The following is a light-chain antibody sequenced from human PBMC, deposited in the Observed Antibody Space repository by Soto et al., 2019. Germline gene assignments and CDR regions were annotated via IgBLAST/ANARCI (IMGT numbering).Light chain of an antibody. CDR3: CSYTTSTTYV. V-gene: IGLV2-14*03. Sequence: QSVVAQPASVSVSPGQSITISCTGTVSDVGGYDSVSWYQQHPGRAPNLIIYGVNNRPSGVSNRFSASKSADTASLTISGLQAEDEANYYCCSYTTSTTYVFGTGTKVTVL. CDR1: VSDVGGYDS. CDR2: GVN. J-gene: IGLJ1*01.